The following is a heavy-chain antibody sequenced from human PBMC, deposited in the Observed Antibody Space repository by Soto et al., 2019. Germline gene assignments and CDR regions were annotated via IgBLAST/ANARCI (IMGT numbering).Heavy chain of an antibody. CDR2: ISYDGSNI. J-gene: IGHJ4*02. CDR3: ARARGGGVVVVVAACDY. Sequence: QVQLVESGGGVVQPGSSLRLSCAASGFTFSSYAMHWVRQAPGTGLAWVAVISYDGSNIYYADSVKGRFTISRDNSKSSLYLQMSCLRAEDTDMYYCARARGGGVVVVVAACDYWGQGTLVTVSA. D-gene: IGHD2-15*01. V-gene: IGHV3-30-3*01. CDR1: GFTFSSYA.